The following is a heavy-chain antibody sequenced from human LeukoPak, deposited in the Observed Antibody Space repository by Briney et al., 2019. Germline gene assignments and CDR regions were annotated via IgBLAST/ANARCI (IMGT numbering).Heavy chain of an antibody. D-gene: IGHD1-26*01. J-gene: IGHJ3*02. V-gene: IGHV1-2*02. CDR2: INPNSGGT. CDR3: ARSRRLGAFRDAFDI. Sequence: ASVKVSCKASGYTLSDHYMNWVRQPPGQGLEWMGWINPNSGGTNYAQKFQGRVTMTRDASISSVYMELSSLRSDDTAVYYCARSRRLGAFRDAFDIWGQGTMVTVSS. CDR1: GYTLSDHY.